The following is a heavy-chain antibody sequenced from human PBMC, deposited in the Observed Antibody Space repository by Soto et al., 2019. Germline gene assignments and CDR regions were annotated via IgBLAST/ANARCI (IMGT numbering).Heavy chain of an antibody. CDR1: GGSISSYY. CDR3: ARDSGYDTPFVY. J-gene: IGHJ4*02. D-gene: IGHD3-22*01. CDR2: IYYSGST. V-gene: IGHV4-59*01. Sequence: SETLCLTWTVSGGSISSYYGSWIRQPPGKGLEWIGYIYYSGSTNYNPSLKSRVTISVDTSKNQFSLKLSSVTAADTAVYYCARDSGYDTPFVYWGQGTLVTVSS.